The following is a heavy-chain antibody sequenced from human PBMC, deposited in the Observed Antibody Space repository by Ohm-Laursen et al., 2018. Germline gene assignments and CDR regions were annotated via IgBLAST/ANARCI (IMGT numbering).Heavy chain of an antibody. CDR2: INQSGST. J-gene: IGHJ6*02. V-gene: IGHV4-34*01. D-gene: IGHD6-19*01. Sequence: PGTLSLTCTVSGGSISSYYWNWIRQPPGQGLEWIGEINQSGSTKYNPSLKRRVTLSADSSNSQFSLRLTSVTAADTATYYCARGSGFFKLDVWGQGTTVTVSS. CDR1: GGSISSYY. CDR3: ARGSGFFKLDV.